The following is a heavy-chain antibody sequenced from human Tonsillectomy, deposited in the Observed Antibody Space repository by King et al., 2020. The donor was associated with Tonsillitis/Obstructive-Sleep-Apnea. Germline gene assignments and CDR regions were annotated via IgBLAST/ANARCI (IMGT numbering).Heavy chain of an antibody. CDR2: IIPILGVA. D-gene: IGHD3-22*01. CDR1: GGTFSSYA. V-gene: IGHV1-69*04. CDR3: ATYYYDSSGYYEYNWFAP. J-gene: IGHJ5*02. Sequence: QLVQSGAEVKKPGSSVKVSCKASGGTFSSYAINWVRQAPGQGLEWMGRIIPILGVADYAPKFQGRVTITADKSTTTAYLELGSLRSDDTAVYYCATYYYDSSGYYEYNWFAPWGQGTLVTVSS.